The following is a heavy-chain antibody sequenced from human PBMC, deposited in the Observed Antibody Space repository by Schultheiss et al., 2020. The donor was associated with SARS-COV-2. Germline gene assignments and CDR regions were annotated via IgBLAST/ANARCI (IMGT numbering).Heavy chain of an antibody. CDR3: ARAGLIVGADYYYYGMDV. CDR2: INPNSYDP. D-gene: IGHD1-26*01. J-gene: IGHJ6*02. CDR1: GGTFSSYA. Sequence: ASVKVSCKASGGTFSSYAISWVRQAPGQALEWLGRINPNSYDPRYSQKFQGRITMTRDTSISTAYMELSRLRSDDTAVYYCARAGLIVGADYYYYGMDVWGQGTTVTVSS. V-gene: IGHV1-2*06.